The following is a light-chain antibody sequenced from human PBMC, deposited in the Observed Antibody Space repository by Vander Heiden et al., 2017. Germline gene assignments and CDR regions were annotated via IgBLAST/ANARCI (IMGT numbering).Light chain of an antibody. J-gene: IGKJ1*01. Sequence: EIMMTQSPATLSVSPGERATLSCRASQSISSKLSWYQQKPGRAPRLLIYGASTRVTGVSARFSGSGSGTEFTLTISNLQFEDFAVYFCQQYYNDWPRTFGQGTKVEIK. V-gene: IGKV3-15*01. CDR3: QQYYNDWPRT. CDR2: GAS. CDR1: QSISSK.